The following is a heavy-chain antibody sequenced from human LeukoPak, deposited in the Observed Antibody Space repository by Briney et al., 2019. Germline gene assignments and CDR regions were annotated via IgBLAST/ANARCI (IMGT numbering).Heavy chain of an antibody. J-gene: IGHJ4*02. D-gene: IGHD6-19*01. CDR3: SPSVAGIKGGERVN. V-gene: IGHV4-59*12. CDR1: GGSISTYY. CDR2: IYSSGSA. Sequence: PSETLSLTCTVSGGSISTYYWSWIRQPPGKGLEWIGYIYSSGSAYYNPSLKSRVTISVDTSKNQFSLKLTSVTAADTAVYYCSPSVAGIKGGERVNWGQGTLVTVSS.